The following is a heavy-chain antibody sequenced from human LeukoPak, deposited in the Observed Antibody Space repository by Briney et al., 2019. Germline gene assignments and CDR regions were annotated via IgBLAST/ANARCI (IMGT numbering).Heavy chain of an antibody. CDR1: GDSISSYY. Sequence: PSETLSLTCTVPGDSISSYYWSWIRQPAGKGLEWIGRVSVTGSTNLNPALQSRVTMSVDTSKNQFSLKMTSVTAAGTALYFTARDRQWLVDHWGQGTLVTVPS. D-gene: IGHD6-19*01. CDR3: ARDRQWLVDH. J-gene: IGHJ5*02. CDR2: VSVTGST. V-gene: IGHV4-4*07.